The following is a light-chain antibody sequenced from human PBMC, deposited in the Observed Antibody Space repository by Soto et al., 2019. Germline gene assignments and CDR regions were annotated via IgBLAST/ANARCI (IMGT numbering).Light chain of an antibody. Sequence: QSVLTQPPSASGTPGQRVTISCSGSSSNIGRNTVNWYQQLPGTAPKLLIYSNDQRPSGVADRFSGSKSGTSASLANSGLRSEDEADYFCSTWDHSLNGLVFGGGTKLAV. CDR3: STWDHSLNGLV. V-gene: IGLV1-44*01. CDR2: SND. CDR1: SSNIGRNT. J-gene: IGLJ2*01.